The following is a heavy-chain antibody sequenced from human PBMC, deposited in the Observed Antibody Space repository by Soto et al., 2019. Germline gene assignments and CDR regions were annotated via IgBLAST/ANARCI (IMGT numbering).Heavy chain of an antibody. D-gene: IGHD3-3*01. CDR2: IIPILNSV. CDR3: ATNLEWLASSPSSDSYCYYYGMDV. J-gene: IGHJ6*02. Sequence: GASVKVSCKASGGTFSTYTISWVRQAPGQGLEWMGRIIPILNSVNYAQKFQGRVTITADESTSTAYMELSSLRSEDTAVYYCATNLEWLASSPSSDSYCYYYGMDVWGQGTTVTVSS. CDR1: GGTFSTYT. V-gene: IGHV1-69*08.